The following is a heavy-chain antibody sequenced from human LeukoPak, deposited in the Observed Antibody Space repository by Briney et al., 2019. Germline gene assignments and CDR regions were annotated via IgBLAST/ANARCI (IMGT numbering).Heavy chain of an antibody. V-gene: IGHV3-21*01. J-gene: IGHJ4*02. D-gene: IGHD3-9*01. CDR1: GFTFSSYS. Sequence: GGSLRLSCAASGFTFSSYSMNWVRQAPGKGLEWVSPIGSSSSYIYYADSVKGRFTISRDNAKNSLYLQMNSLRAEDTAVYYCARDGRYFDRYLDYWGQGTLVTVSS. CDR3: ARDGRYFDRYLDY. CDR2: IGSSSSYI.